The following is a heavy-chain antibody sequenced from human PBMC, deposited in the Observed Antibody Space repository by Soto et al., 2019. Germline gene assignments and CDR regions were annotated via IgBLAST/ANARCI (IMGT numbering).Heavy chain of an antibody. CDR1: GGTFSTST. V-gene: IGHV1-69*02. Sequence: GASVKVSCKAFGGTFSTSTIYWVRQAPGQGLEWMGRIIPMFGIVNYAQNFQGRVTITADKSTRTAYLELSSLRSEDTAVYYCASGKYCNSATCYSWLDPWGQGTLVTVSS. CDR2: IIPMFGIV. CDR3: ASGKYCNSATCYSWLDP. D-gene: IGHD2-2*01. J-gene: IGHJ5*02.